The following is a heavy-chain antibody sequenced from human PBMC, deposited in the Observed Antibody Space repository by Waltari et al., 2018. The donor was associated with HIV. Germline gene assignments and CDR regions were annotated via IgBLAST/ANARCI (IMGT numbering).Heavy chain of an antibody. CDR2: IKSKTDGGTR. J-gene: IGHJ4*02. D-gene: IGHD7-27*01. CDR1: GFTVSNAW. V-gene: IGHV3-15*01. Sequence: EVQLVESGGGLVKPGGSLRLSCAASGFTVSNAWMSWVRQAPGKVPELFVRIKSKTDGGTRDYAAPEKGILTISRDDSKNTLYLQMNSLKTEDTAVYYCTTDGDLYFDYWGQVTLVTVSS. CDR3: TTDGDLYFDY.